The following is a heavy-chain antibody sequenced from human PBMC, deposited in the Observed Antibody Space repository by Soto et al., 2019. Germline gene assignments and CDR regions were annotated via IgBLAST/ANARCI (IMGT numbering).Heavy chain of an antibody. V-gene: IGHV2-26*01. Sequence: QVTLKESGPLLMKPTETLTLTCTVSGFSLSNARMGVSWIRQPPGKALEWLAHIFSNDEKSYSTSLKIRLTISTHTSKSHVVLTMTNMDPVDTATYFCARIVRPHYYHYYFDVWGKGTTVTVSS. CDR2: IFSNDEK. J-gene: IGHJ6*03. CDR1: GFSLSNARMG. CDR3: ARIVRPHYYHYYFDV.